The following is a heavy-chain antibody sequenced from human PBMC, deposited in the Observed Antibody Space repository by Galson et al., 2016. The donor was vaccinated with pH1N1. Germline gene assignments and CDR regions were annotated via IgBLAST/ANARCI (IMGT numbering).Heavy chain of an antibody. CDR3: ARQNDYGDYRGDAFDI. D-gene: IGHD4-17*01. Sequence: QSGAEVKKPGQSLKISCKGSGYRFSSSWIGWVRQTPGKGLEWMGIIHLGGSHIRYSPSFQGQVTISADKSINIVSLQWSSLKASDTAMYYCARQNDYGDYRGDAFDIWGQGTMVTVSS. CDR1: GYRFSSSW. V-gene: IGHV5-51*01. J-gene: IGHJ3*02. CDR2: IHLGGSHI.